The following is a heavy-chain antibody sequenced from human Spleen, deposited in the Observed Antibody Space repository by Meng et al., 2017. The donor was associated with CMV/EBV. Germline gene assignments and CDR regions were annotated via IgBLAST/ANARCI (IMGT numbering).Heavy chain of an antibody. CDR2: ISAYNGNT. Sequence: SCKASGYTFTGYYMHWVRQAPGQGLEWMGGISAYNGNTKYEKSLQGRVTLTTDTSTRTAYMELRSLRSDDTAVYYCARDRYNWDFDYWGQGTLVTVSS. V-gene: IGHV1-18*04. CDR1: GYTFTGYY. J-gene: IGHJ4*02. D-gene: IGHD1-1*01. CDR3: ARDRYNWDFDY.